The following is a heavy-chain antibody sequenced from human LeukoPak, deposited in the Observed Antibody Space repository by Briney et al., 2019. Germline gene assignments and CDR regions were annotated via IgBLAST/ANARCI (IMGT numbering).Heavy chain of an antibody. V-gene: IGHV1-18*04. CDR3: ARDRMDTGTYFDY. D-gene: IGHD5-18*01. CDR1: GYTFIDYY. J-gene: IGHJ4*02. Sequence: GASVKVSCKASGYTFIDYYIHWVRQAPGQGLEFLGWISPDSGGTNYAQKLQGRVTMTTDTSTSTAYMELRSLRSDDTAMYYCARDRMDTGTYFDYWGQGTLVTVSS. CDR2: ISPDSGGT.